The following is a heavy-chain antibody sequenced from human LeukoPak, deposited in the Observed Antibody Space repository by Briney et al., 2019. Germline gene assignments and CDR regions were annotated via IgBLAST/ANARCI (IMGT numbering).Heavy chain of an antibody. CDR3: AKEYYGSGSYSYYYYYMDV. CDR2: IRYDGSNK. J-gene: IGHJ6*03. V-gene: IGHV3-30*02. Sequence: PGGSLRLSCVASGFTFSSYGMHWVRQAPGKGLEWVAFIRYDGSNKYYADSVKGRFTISRDNSKNTLYLQMNSLRAEDTAVYYCAKEYYGSGSYSYYYYYMDVWGKGTTVTVPS. CDR1: GFTFSSYG. D-gene: IGHD3-10*01.